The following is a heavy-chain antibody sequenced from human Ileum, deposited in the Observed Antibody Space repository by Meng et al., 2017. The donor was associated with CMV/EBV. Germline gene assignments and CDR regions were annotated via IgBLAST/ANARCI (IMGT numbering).Heavy chain of an antibody. V-gene: IGHV4-4*07. CDR2: IYTGGPT. CDR3: ARGQTVRGFEY. Sequence: QGDPRESGPGLVQTSETLSLTCTVSRAPISPYYWNWLRQPAGKGLEWIGRIYTGGPTDYNPSLKSRVTTSVDTSKNQFFLNLSSVTAADTAVYYCARGQTVRGFEYWGLGILVTVSS. D-gene: IGHD3-10*01. CDR1: RAPISPYY. J-gene: IGHJ4*02.